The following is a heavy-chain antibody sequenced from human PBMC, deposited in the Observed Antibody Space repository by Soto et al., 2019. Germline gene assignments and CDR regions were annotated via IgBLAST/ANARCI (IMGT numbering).Heavy chain of an antibody. CDR3: ARDKITGPFDY. J-gene: IGHJ4*02. V-gene: IGHV4-59*01. Sequence: PSETLSLTCTVSGGSISSYYWSWIRQPPGKGLEWIGYIYYSGSTNYNPSLKSRVTISVDTSKNQFSLRLTSVTAADTAVYYCARDKITGPFDYWGQGTLVTVS. CDR1: GGSISSYY. CDR2: IYYSGST. D-gene: IGHD2-8*02.